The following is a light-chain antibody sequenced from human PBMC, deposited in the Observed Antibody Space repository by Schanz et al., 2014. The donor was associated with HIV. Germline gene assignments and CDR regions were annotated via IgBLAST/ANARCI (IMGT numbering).Light chain of an antibody. CDR2: EVS. CDR3: TSYTTNRTVT. J-gene: IGLJ3*02. CDR1: SSDIGAYNR. V-gene: IGLV2-18*02. Sequence: QSALTQPPSASGSPGQSVTISCTGTSSDIGAYNRVSWYQQSPGTAPKLLIYEVSDRPSGIPDRFSGSKSGNTASLTISGLQPDDEGDYYCTSYTTNRTVTFGGGTKLTVL.